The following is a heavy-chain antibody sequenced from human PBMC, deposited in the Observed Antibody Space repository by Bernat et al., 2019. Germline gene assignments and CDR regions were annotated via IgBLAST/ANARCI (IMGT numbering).Heavy chain of an antibody. CDR2: ISSSGSTI. V-gene: IGHV3-48*03. D-gene: IGHD6-19*01. Sequence: EVQLLESGGGLVQPGGSLRLSCAASGFTFSSYEMNWVRQAPGKGLEWVSYISSSGSTIYYADSVKGRFTISRDNAKDTLYLQMNSLRAEDTAVYYCARGSASAWTDDAFDIWGQGTVVTVSS. CDR3: ARGSASAWTDDAFDI. CDR1: GFTFSSYE. J-gene: IGHJ3*02.